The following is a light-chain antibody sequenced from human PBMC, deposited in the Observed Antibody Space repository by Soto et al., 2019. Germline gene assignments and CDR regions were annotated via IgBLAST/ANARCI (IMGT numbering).Light chain of an antibody. CDR3: YSYTSSSNYV. V-gene: IGLV2-14*01. J-gene: IGLJ1*01. CDR2: DVS. CDR1: SSDVGAYNY. Sequence: QSALTQPASVSGSPGQSITISCTGTSSDVGAYNYVSWYQQHPAKVPKLMIYDVSNRPSGVSDRFSGSKSGNTASLTISGLQAEDEADYYCYSYTSSSNYVFGPGTKLTVL.